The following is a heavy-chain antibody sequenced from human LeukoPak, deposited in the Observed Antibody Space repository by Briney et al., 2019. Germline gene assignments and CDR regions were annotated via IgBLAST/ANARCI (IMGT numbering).Heavy chain of an antibody. Sequence: GGSLRLSCAVSGFTFSSYAMSWVRQAPGKGLEWVSTISNSDGTTYYADSVKGRFTISRDDSENTLSLQMNSLRADDTAVYYCAKATGYLLWGQGTLVTVSS. CDR3: AKATGYLL. D-gene: IGHD1-14*01. CDR1: GFTFSSYA. CDR2: ISNSDGTT. J-gene: IGHJ4*02. V-gene: IGHV3-23*01.